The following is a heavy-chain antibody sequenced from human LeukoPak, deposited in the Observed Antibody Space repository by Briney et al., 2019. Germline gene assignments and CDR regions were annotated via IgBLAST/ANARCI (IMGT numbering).Heavy chain of an antibody. CDR1: GGSISGYY. CDR3: ARVDYYDSSGYYYAAFDI. CDR2: INHSGST. D-gene: IGHD3-22*01. Sequence: SETLSLTCTVSGGSISGYYWSWIRQPPGKGLEWIGEINHSGSTNYNPSLKSRVTISVDTSKNQFSLKLSSVTAADTAVYYCARVDYYDSSGYYYAAFDIWGQGTMVTVSS. J-gene: IGHJ3*02. V-gene: IGHV4-34*01.